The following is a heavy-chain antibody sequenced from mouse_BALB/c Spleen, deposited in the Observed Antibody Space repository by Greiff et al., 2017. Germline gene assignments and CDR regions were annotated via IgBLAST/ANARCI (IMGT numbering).Heavy chain of an antibody. CDR3: ARSLNWDGGDY. D-gene: IGHD4-1*02. Sequence: VTLKESGAELVKPGASVKLSCTASGFNIKDTYMHWVKQRPEQGLEWIGRIDPANGNTKYDPKFQGKATITADTSSNTAYLQLSSLTSEDTAVYYCARSLNWDGGDYWGQGTTLTVSS. J-gene: IGHJ2*01. V-gene: IGHV14-3*02. CDR2: IDPANGNT. CDR1: GFNIKDTY.